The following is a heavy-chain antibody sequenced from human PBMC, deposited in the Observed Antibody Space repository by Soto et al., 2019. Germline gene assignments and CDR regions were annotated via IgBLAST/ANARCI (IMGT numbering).Heavy chain of an antibody. V-gene: IGHV3-15*01. D-gene: IGHD4-17*01. Sequence: EVQLVESGGGLVKPGGSLRLSCAASGFTFSNAWTSWVRQAPGKGLEWVGRIKSKTDGGTTDYAAPVKGRFTISRDDSKNTLYLQMNSLKTEDTDVYYCTTDERSYGDYSDHDAFDIWGQGTMVTVSS. CDR1: GFTFSNAW. CDR2: IKSKTDGGTT. J-gene: IGHJ3*02. CDR3: TTDERSYGDYSDHDAFDI.